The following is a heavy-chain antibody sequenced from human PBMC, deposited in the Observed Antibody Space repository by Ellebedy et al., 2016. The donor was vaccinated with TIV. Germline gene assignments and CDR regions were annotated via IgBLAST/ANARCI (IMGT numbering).Heavy chain of an antibody. CDR2: ISDSGGNT. V-gene: IGHV3-23*01. CDR1: GFTYSSYA. CDR3: ANGAYDI. J-gene: IGHJ3*02. Sequence: GESLKISCVASGFTYSSYAMCWVRQAPGKGLEWVSTISDSGGNTYFPDSVKGRFTISRDNAKISLYLQMNSLTAEDTAVYYCANGAYDIWGQGTMVTVSS.